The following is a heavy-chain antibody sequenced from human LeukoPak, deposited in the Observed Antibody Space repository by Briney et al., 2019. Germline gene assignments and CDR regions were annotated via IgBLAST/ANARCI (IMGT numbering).Heavy chain of an antibody. D-gene: IGHD2-2*03. CDR1: GVTFSSYW. J-gene: IGHJ4*02. Sequence: GGSLRLSCAASGVTFSSYWMHWVRQAPRKGLVWVSRINSDGSSTSYADSVKGRFTISRDNAKNTLYLQMNSLRAEDTAVYYCATGYCSSTSCYAAHYWGQGTLVTVSS. CDR2: INSDGSST. CDR3: ATGYCSSTSCYAAHY. V-gene: IGHV3-74*01.